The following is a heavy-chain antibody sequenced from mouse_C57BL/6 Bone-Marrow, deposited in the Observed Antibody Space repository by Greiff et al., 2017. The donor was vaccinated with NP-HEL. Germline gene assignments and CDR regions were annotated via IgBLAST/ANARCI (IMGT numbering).Heavy chain of an antibody. CDR3: VRAYYSNLYAMDY. V-gene: IGHV10-1*01. Sequence: EVKVVESGGGLVQPKGSLKLSCAASGFSFNTYAMNWVRQAPGKGLEWVARIRSKSNNYATYYADSVKDRFTISRDDSESMLYLQMNNLKTEDPAMYYCVRAYYSNLYAMDYWGQGTSVTVSS. D-gene: IGHD2-5*01. J-gene: IGHJ4*01. CDR2: IRSKSNNYAT. CDR1: GFSFNTYA.